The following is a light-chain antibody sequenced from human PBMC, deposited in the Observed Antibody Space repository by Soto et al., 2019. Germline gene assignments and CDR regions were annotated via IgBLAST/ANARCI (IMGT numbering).Light chain of an antibody. CDR3: QTWGTGPWV. CDR2: LNSDGSH. Sequence: QSVLTQSPSASASLGASVKLTCTLSSGHSTYAIAWHQQQPEKGPRYLMKLNSDGSHSKGDGIPDRFSGSSSGAERYLTISSLQSEDDADYYCQTWGTGPWVFGGGTKLTVL. V-gene: IGLV4-69*01. CDR1: SGHSTYA. J-gene: IGLJ3*02.